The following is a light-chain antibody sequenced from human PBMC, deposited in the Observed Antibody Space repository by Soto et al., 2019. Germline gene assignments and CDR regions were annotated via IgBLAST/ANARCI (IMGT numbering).Light chain of an antibody. CDR3: QQYDNWPLT. J-gene: IGKJ4*01. V-gene: IGKV3-15*01. CDR2: GAS. CDR1: QSVRDN. Sequence: EIVLTQSPATLSVSPGERVMFSCRASQSVRDNLAWYQQKPGQAPRLLIYGASTRATGIPARFSGSGSGTEFTLTISSLQSEDFAVFYCQQYDNWPLTFGGGTKVDIK.